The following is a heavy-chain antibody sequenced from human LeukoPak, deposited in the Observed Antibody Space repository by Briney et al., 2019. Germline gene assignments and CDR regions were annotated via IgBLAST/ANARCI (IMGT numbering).Heavy chain of an antibody. CDR3: ARVVTMVRGVITSRYFDY. Sequence: SGTLSLTCAVSGGSISSSNWWSWVRQPPGKGLEWIGEIYHSGSTNHNPSLKSRVTISLDKSKNQFSLKLSSVTAADTAVYYCARVVTMVRGVITSRYFDYWGQGTLVTVSS. V-gene: IGHV4-4*02. J-gene: IGHJ4*02. D-gene: IGHD3-10*01. CDR1: GGSISSSNW. CDR2: IYHSGST.